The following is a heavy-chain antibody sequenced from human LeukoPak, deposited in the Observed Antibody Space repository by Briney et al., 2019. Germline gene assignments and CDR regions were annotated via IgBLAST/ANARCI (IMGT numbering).Heavy chain of an antibody. D-gene: IGHD2-15*01. CDR1: GGSISDFY. J-gene: IGHJ4*02. CDR2: IYSSGNT. Sequence: PSETLSLTCSVSGGSISDFYWSWIRQPAGKGLEWIGRIYSSGNTNYNPSLKSRVTMSLDASKNQFSLKLSSVTAADTAVYYCARYSGDFWGQGTLVTVSS. CDR3: ARYSGDF. V-gene: IGHV4-4*07.